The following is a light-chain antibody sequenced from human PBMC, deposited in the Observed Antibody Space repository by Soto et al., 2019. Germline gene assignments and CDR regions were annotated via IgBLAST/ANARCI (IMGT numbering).Light chain of an antibody. CDR3: QLRSNWPPAWT. CDR2: DAS. J-gene: IGKJ1*01. Sequence: EIVLTQSPATLSLSPGERATLSCRASQTIRSYLAWYQQKPGQAPRLLIYDASNRAPGIPARFSGRGPGTDFTLNISSLEPEDFAVYYCQLRSNWPPAWTFGQGTKVEIK. CDR1: QTIRSY. V-gene: IGKV3-11*01.